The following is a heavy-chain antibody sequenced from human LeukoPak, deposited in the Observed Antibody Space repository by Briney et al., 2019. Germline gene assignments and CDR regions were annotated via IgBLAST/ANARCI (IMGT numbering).Heavy chain of an antibody. CDR1: GYTFTGYY. CDR2: INPSGGST. V-gene: IGHV1-46*01. J-gene: IGHJ4*02. Sequence: ASVKVSCKASGYTFTGYYMHWVRQAPGQGLEWMGIINPSGGSTSYAQKFQGRVTMTRDMSTSTVYMELSSLRSEDTAVYYCARVGWELNFDYWGQGTLVTVSS. CDR3: ARVGWELNFDY. D-gene: IGHD1-26*01.